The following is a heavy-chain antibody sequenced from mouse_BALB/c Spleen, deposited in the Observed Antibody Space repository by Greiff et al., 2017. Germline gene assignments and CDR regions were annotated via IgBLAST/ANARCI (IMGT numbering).Heavy chain of an antibody. V-gene: IGHV5-12-2*01. CDR3: ARPITTASFAY. CDR1: GFTFSSYT. CDR2: ISNGGGST. Sequence: EVQVVESGGGLVQPGGSLKLSCAASGFTFSSYTMSWVRQTPEKRLEWVAYISNGGGSTYYPDTVKGRFTISRDNAKNTLYLQMSSLKSEDTAMYYCARPITTASFAYWGQGTLVTVSA. D-gene: IGHD1-2*01. J-gene: IGHJ3*01.